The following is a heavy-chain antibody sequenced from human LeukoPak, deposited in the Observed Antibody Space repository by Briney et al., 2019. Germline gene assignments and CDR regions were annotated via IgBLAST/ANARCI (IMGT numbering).Heavy chain of an antibody. CDR3: TTVGQSGYYDSSGYYYFDY. Sequence: GGFLRLSCAASGFTFSHAWMSWVRQAPGKGLEWVGRVKGKTDGGTTDYAAPVKGRFTISRDDSQNTLYLQMNSLESEDTAVYYCTTVGQSGYYDSSGYYYFDYWGQGTLVTVSS. D-gene: IGHD3-22*01. CDR1: GFTFSHAW. V-gene: IGHV3-15*01. J-gene: IGHJ4*02. CDR2: VKGKTDGGTT.